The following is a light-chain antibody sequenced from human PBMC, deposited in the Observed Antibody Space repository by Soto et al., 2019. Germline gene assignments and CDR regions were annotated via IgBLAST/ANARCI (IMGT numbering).Light chain of an antibody. CDR1: QSVSSY. V-gene: IGKV3-11*01. Sequence: EMVLTQSPATVSLSKGERATLSCRASQSVSSYLAWYQQRPGQAPRLLMFDASKRATGIPARFSGSGSGTDFTLTISSLEPEDFAVYYCPQPSNWPPPFGGGTKVDIK. CDR3: PQPSNWPPP. J-gene: IGKJ4*01. CDR2: DAS.